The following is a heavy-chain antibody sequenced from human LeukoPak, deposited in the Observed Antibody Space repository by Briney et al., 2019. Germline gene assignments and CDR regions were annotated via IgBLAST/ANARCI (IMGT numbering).Heavy chain of an antibody. V-gene: IGHV3-30-3*01. CDR1: RFTFSNYA. CDR2: ISYDDSKK. Sequence: PGRSLRLSCAASRFTFSNYAFHWVRQAPGKGLEWVAVISYDDSKKYYADSVKGRFTISRDNSKNTLYLQMNSLRAEDTAVYYCARYTGGGAFDIWGQGTMVTVSS. CDR3: ARYTGGGAFDI. D-gene: IGHD7-27*01. J-gene: IGHJ3*02.